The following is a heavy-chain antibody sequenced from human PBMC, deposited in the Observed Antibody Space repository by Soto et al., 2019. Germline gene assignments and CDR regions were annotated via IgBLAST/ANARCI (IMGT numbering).Heavy chain of an antibody. J-gene: IGHJ4*02. Sequence: GGSLRLSCVASGLTFGSRAMNWVRQAPGKGLEWVSSISSSSSYIYYADSVKGRFTISRDNAKNSLYLQMNSLRAEDTAVYYCARGLMVRGVIITYYFDYWGQGTLVTVSS. V-gene: IGHV3-21*01. CDR3: ARGLMVRGVIITYYFDY. CDR2: ISSSSSYI. D-gene: IGHD3-10*01. CDR1: GLTFGSRA.